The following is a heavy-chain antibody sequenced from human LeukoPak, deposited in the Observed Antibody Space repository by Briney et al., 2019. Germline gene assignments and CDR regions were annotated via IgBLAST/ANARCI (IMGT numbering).Heavy chain of an antibody. Sequence: PSETLSLTCTVSGGSISSSSYYWGWIRQPPGKGLEWIGSIYYSGSTYYNPSLKSRVTISVDTSKNQFSLKLSSVTAADTAVYYCATLPTPDYWGQGTLVTVSS. V-gene: IGHV4-39*01. J-gene: IGHJ4*02. CDR2: IYYSGST. CDR3: ATLPTPDY. CDR1: GGSISSSSYY.